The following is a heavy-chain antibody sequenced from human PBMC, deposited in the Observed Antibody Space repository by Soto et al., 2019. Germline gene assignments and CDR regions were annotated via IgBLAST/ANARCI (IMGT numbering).Heavy chain of an antibody. Sequence: GGSLRLSCAACGFPFSNARMSWVRQAPGKGLEWVGRIKGEADGGTTDYAAPVKGRITISRDHSKDTLYMQMNSLKTEDTAVYYCTTGLSNGYYNFDYWGQGT. CDR3: TTGLSNGYYNFDY. CDR2: IKGEADGGTT. J-gene: IGHJ4*02. CDR1: GFPFSNAR. D-gene: IGHD3-22*01. V-gene: IGHV3-15*01.